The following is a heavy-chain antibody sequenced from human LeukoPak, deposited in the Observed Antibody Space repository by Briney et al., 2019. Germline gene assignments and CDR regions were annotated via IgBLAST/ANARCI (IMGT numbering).Heavy chain of an antibody. D-gene: IGHD1-26*01. CDR2: IYTSGST. V-gene: IGHV4-4*07. J-gene: IGHJ6*03. CDR1: GGSISSYY. Sequence: SETLSLTCTVSGGSISSYYWSWIRQPAGKGLEWIGRIYTSGSTNYNPSLKSRVTMSVDTSKNQFSLKLSSVTAADTAVYYCARLNLSGRRYYMDVWGKGTTVTVSS. CDR3: ARLNLSGRRYYMDV.